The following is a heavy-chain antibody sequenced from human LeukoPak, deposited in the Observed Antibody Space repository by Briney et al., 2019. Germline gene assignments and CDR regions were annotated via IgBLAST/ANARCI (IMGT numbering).Heavy chain of an antibody. D-gene: IGHD2-8*01. J-gene: IGHJ4*02. CDR2: IKQDGSEK. CDR3: ARDSETAGEWFDY. Sequence: QPGGFLRLSCAASGFTFRRYWMSWVRQAPGKGLEWVANIKQDGSEKYYVDSVKGRFTISRDNAKNSLYLQMNSLRAEDTAVYYCARDSETAGEWFDYWGQGTLVTVSS. CDR1: GFTFRRYW. V-gene: IGHV3-7*04.